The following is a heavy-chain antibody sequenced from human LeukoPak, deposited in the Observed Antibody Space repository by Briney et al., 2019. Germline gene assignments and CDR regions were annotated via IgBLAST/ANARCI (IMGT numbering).Heavy chain of an antibody. V-gene: IGHV3-7*01. CDR3: ARDDWGPGDH. CDR2: INLDGREI. CDR1: GFTFSRYW. D-gene: IGHD3-9*01. J-gene: IGHJ4*02. Sequence: TGGSLRLSRTTSGFTFSRYWMSWVRQAPGRGLEWVANINLDGREIYYVDSVKGRFTISRDNAQNSLYLQMNSLRGEDTAVYYCARDDWGPGDHWGQGTLVTVSS.